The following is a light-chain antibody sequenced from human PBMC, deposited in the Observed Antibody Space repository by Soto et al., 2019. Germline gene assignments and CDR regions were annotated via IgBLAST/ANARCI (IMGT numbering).Light chain of an antibody. CDR2: FGS. Sequence: EIVMTQSPLTLPVTPGEPASISCRSSQSLLYNNTYNYLDWYVQKPGQSPQLLIYFGSNRAPGVPDRFSGSGSGTDFTLKISRVEAEDVGVYYCMQALQTPFTFGPGTKVDIK. CDR1: QSLLYNNTYNY. V-gene: IGKV2-28*01. J-gene: IGKJ3*01. CDR3: MQALQTPFT.